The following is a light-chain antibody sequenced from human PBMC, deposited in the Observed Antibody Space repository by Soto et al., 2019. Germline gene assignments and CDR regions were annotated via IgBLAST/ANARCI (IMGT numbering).Light chain of an antibody. CDR1: SSNIGPGYD. CDR3: QSYDSSLSGSV. V-gene: IGLV1-40*01. CDR2: SNT. Sequence: QSVLRHPPSVSRAPGHRVTISCTGSSSNIGPGYDVHWYQQLPGTAPKLLIYSNTNRPSGFPDRFSGSRSGTSASLAITGLQAEDDADYYCQSYDSSLSGSVFGTGTKVTVL. J-gene: IGLJ1*01.